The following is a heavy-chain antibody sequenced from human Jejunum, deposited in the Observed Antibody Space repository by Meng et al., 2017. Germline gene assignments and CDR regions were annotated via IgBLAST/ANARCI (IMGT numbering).Heavy chain of an antibody. CDR1: GGSISGYF. J-gene: IGHJ4*02. V-gene: IGHV4-34*02. CDR2: FTRGGTT. Sequence: VQLKPGGEGLLKPSEPLSSTCAVYGGSISGYFWSWIRQAPGEGLEWVGEFTRGGTTNYNPSLKSRVTISADTSKNQFSLTLSSVSAVDTAVYYCARHEVDFDNWGQGTLVTVFS. CDR3: ARHEVDFDN. D-gene: IGHD1-26*01.